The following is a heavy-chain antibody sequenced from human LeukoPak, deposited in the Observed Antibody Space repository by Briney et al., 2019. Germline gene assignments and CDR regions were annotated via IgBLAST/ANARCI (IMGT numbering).Heavy chain of an antibody. V-gene: IGHV6-1*01. CDR3: ATSSSWSYYYALDV. CDR2: TYYRSRWGN. CDR1: GDSVSNNIAT. Sequence: SQTLSLTCAISGDSVSNNIATWNWIRQSPSRGLEWLGRTYYRSRWGNDYAISVKSRITINPDTSKNQFSLQLNSVTPEDTAVYYRATSSSWSYYYALDVWGQGTTVTVSS. J-gene: IGHJ6*02. D-gene: IGHD6-13*01.